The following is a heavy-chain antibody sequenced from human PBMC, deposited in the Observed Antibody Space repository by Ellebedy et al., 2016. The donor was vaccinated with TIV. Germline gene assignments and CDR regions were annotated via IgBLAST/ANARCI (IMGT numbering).Heavy chain of an antibody. CDR2: MFIAGSA. V-gene: IGHV3-66*04. CDR3: ASQYPDADYPHRTDY. J-gene: IGHJ4*02. Sequence: PGGSLRLSCAASGLSVSTNYMGWVRQAPGKGLEWVSVMFIAGSAYYADSVKGRFTVSRDNSKNTLYLQMNSLRAEDTALYYCASQYPDADYPHRTDYWGQGTLVTVSS. CDR1: GLSVSTNY. D-gene: IGHD4-17*01.